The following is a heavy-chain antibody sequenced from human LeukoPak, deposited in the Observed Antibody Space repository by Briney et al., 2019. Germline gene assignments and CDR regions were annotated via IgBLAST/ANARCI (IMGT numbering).Heavy chain of an antibody. CDR3: ARDAGRITMIVVVPDY. CDR2: ISAYNGDT. J-gene: IGHJ4*02. D-gene: IGHD3-22*01. V-gene: IGHV1-18*01. CDR1: GYTFTSYG. Sequence: ASVQVSCKASGYTFTSYGISWVRQAPGQGLEWMGWISAYNGDTNYAQKLQGRVTMTTDTSTSTAYMELRSLRSDDTAVYYCARDAGRITMIVVVPDYWGQGTLVTISS.